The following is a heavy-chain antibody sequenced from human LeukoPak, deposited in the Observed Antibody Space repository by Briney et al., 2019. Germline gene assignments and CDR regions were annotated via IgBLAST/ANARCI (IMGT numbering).Heavy chain of an antibody. Sequence: SETLSLTCAVYGGSFSGYYWSWIRQPPGKGLEWIGEINHSGSTNYNPSLKSRVTISVDTSKNQFSLKLSSVTAADTAVYYCARGFGITGTTFRPWGQGTLVTVSS. CDR3: ARGFGITGTTFRP. V-gene: IGHV4-34*01. J-gene: IGHJ5*02. CDR1: GGSFSGYY. D-gene: IGHD1-7*01. CDR2: INHSGST.